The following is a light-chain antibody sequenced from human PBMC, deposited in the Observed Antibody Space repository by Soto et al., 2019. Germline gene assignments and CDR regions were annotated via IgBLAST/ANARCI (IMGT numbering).Light chain of an antibody. J-gene: IGLJ2*01. Sequence: QSVLTQPPSASGTPGQRVTISCFGSSSNIGNNYVYWYQHLPGTAPKLIIYGNNMRPSGVPDRLSGSKSGTSASLAISGPRSEDEADYYCATWDDSLSGVVSGGGTKLTVL. CDR1: SSNIGNNY. CDR2: GNN. CDR3: ATWDDSLSGVV. V-gene: IGLV1-47*02.